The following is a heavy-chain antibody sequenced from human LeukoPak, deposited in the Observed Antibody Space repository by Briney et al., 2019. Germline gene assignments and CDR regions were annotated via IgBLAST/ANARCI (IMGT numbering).Heavy chain of an antibody. J-gene: IGHJ6*02. Sequence: GGSLRLSCAASGFTFSSYEMNWVRQAPGKGLEWVSYICSSGSTVYYADSVKGRFTISRDNAKNSLYLQMNSLRAEDAAVYYCARDPTTVTTPYYYYGMDVWGQGTTVTVSS. V-gene: IGHV3-48*03. D-gene: IGHD4-17*01. CDR2: ICSSGSTV. CDR1: GFTFSSYE. CDR3: ARDPTTVTTPYYYYGMDV.